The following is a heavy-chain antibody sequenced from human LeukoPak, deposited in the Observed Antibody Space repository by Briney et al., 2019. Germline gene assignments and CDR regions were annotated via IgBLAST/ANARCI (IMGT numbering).Heavy chain of an antibody. CDR1: GFTVSSNY. Sequence: GGSLRLSCAASGFTVSSNYMSWVRQAPGKGLEWVSVIYSGGSTYYADPVKGRFTISRDNSKNTLYLQMNSLRAEDTAVYYCAKAAVVVTLYYFDYWGQGTLVTVSS. CDR2: IYSGGST. V-gene: IGHV3-53*01. J-gene: IGHJ4*02. D-gene: IGHD2-21*02. CDR3: AKAAVVVTLYYFDY.